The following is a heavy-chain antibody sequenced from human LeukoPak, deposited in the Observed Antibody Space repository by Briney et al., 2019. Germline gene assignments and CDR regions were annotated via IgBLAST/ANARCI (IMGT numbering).Heavy chain of an antibody. V-gene: IGHV3-74*01. Sequence: GGSLRLSCAASGFTFSSYWMHWVRQAPGKGLVWVSRINSDGSRTSYADSVKGRFTISRDNAKNTLYLQMNSLRDEDTAVYYCARSPGILGTNYFDYWGQGTLVTVSS. D-gene: IGHD1-26*01. CDR1: GFTFSSYW. CDR2: INSDGSRT. J-gene: IGHJ4*02. CDR3: ARSPGILGTNYFDY.